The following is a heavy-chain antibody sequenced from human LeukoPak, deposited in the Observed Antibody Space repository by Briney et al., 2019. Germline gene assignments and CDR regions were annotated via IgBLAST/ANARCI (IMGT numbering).Heavy chain of an antibody. D-gene: IGHD3-22*01. V-gene: IGHV1-69*06. CDR2: IIPIFGTA. Sequence: ASVKVSCKASGGTFSSYAISWVRQAPGQGLEWMGGIIPIFGTANYAQKFQGRVTITADKSTSTAYMELSSLRSEDTAVYYCARDRGLYYYDSSGYHDAFDIWGQGTMVTVSS. J-gene: IGHJ3*02. CDR1: GGTFSSYA. CDR3: ARDRGLYYYDSSGYHDAFDI.